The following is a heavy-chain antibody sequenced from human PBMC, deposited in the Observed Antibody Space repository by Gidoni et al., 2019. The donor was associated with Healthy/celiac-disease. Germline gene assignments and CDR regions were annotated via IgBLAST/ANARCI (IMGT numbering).Heavy chain of an antibody. CDR3: TRSALRLGELYMV. Sequence: EVQLVESGGGLVQPGGSLKLSCAASGFPFSGSAMHWVRQASGKGLEWVGRIRSKANSYATAYAASVKGRFTISRDDSKNTAYLQMNSLKTEDTAVYYCTRSALRLGELYMVWGQGTLVTVSS. CDR2: IRSKANSYAT. J-gene: IGHJ4*02. D-gene: IGHD3-16*01. CDR1: GFPFSGSA. V-gene: IGHV3-73*02.